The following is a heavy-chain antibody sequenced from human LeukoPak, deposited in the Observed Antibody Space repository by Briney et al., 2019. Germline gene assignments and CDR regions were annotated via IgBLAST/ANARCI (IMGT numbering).Heavy chain of an antibody. CDR3: AREADSSALLGY. CDR1: GGTFSSYA. J-gene: IGHJ4*02. V-gene: IGHV1-69*05. CDR2: IIPMFGTA. Sequence: GASVKVSCKASGGTFSSYAINWVRQAPGQGLEWMGGIIPMFGTANYAQKFQGRVTMTTDTSTSTAYMELRSLRSDDTAVYYCAREADSSALLGYWGQGTLVTVSS. D-gene: IGHD3-22*01.